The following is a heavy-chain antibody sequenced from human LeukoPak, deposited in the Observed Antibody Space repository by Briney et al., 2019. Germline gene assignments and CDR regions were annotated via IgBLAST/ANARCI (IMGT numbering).Heavy chain of an antibody. D-gene: IGHD2-2*01. Sequence: SETLSLTCTVSGGSISSGDYYWSWLRQPPGTGLEWIGYISYSGSTYYNPSLKSRVTISVDTSKNQFSLKLSSVTAADTAVYYCARDGRAGYCSSTSCPRAFDIWGQGTMVTVSS. CDR1: GGSISSGDYY. CDR2: ISYSGST. V-gene: IGHV4-30-4*01. J-gene: IGHJ3*02. CDR3: ARDGRAGYCSSTSCPRAFDI.